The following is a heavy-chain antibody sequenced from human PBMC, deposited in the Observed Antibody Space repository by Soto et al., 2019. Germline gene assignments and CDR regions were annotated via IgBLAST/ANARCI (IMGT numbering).Heavy chain of an antibody. Sequence: QVQLQESGPGLVKPSETLSLTCTVSGDSISSLYWSWIRQPPGKGLEWIGYIYYSGSINYNPSLKSRVTIPVDPSKTQFSLRLSSVTAADTAVYYCAKSLWDTSGWKTDYWGQGTLVTVSS. CDR2: IYYSGSI. CDR3: AKSLWDTSGWKTDY. V-gene: IGHV4-59*01. J-gene: IGHJ4*02. CDR1: GDSISSLY. D-gene: IGHD6-19*01.